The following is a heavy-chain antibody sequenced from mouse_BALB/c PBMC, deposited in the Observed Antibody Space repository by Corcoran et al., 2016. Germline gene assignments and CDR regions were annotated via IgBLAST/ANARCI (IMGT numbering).Heavy chain of an antibody. CDR1: GFNIKDTY. Sequence: EVQLQQSGAELVKPGASVKLSCTASGFNIKDTYMHWVKQRPEQGLEWIGRIDPANGNTKYDPKFQGKATITADTSSNTAYLQLSSLTSEDTAVYYGARGYGNRYFDYWGQGTTLTVSS. J-gene: IGHJ2*01. V-gene: IGHV14-3*02. CDR2: IDPANGNT. CDR3: ARGYGNRYFDY. D-gene: IGHD2-1*01.